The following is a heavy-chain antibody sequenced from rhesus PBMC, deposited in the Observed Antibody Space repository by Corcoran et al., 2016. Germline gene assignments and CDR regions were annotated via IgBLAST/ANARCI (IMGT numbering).Heavy chain of an antibody. D-gene: IGHD1-44*02. V-gene: IGHV1-111*02. CDR3: ATGGSYFDY. J-gene: IGHJ4*01. CDR1: GYNFPYYY. Sequence: EVQLVQSGAEVTKPGASVTISCKASGYNFPYYYLHCVRQAPGKGLGWMGRVDPEDGEAIHAQKCQDRVTITADTSTDTAYMELSSLRSEDTAVYYCATGGSYFDYWGQGVLVTVSS. CDR2: VDPEDGEA.